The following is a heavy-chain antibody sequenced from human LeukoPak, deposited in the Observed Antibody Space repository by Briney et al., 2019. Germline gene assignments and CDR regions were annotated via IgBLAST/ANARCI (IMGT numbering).Heavy chain of an antibody. J-gene: IGHJ4*02. CDR3: ARDCPGSSCLDY. Sequence: PSETLSLTCTVSGGSISSYYWSWIRQPPGKGLEWIGYIFYSGFTNYNPSLKSRLTLSVDTSKNQFSLKLSSVTAADTAVYYCARDCPGSSCLDYWGQGTLVTVSS. CDR2: IFYSGFT. D-gene: IGHD6-13*01. CDR1: GGSISSYY. V-gene: IGHV4-59*01.